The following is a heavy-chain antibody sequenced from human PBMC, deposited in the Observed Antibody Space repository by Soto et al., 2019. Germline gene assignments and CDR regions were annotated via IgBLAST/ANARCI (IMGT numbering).Heavy chain of an antibody. V-gene: IGHV3-7*03. CDR1: GFTYSAYY. J-gene: IGHJ5*02. D-gene: IGHD2-2*01. Sequence: GGSLRLSGSASGFTYSAYYMNWVRQAPGKGLDWVANIKDDGTKTFYADSVRGRFNISRENAKNSLYLQMNSLRAEDKAVYYCASSNWEVPHTGPWGRGS. CDR3: ASSNWEVPHTGP. CDR2: IKDDGTKT.